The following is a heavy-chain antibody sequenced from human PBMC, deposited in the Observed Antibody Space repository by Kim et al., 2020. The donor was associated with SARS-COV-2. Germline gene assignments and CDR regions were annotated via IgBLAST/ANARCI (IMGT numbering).Heavy chain of an antibody. J-gene: IGHJ4*02. Sequence: GGSLRLSCAASGFTFSSYAMHWVRQAPGKGLEWVAVISYDGSNKYYADSVKGRFTISRDNSKNTLYLQMNSLRAGDTALYYCARDQSQAVTPYYWGQGTLVTVSS. CDR3: ARDQSQAVTPYY. V-gene: IGHV3-30-3*01. CDR1: GFTFSSYA. CDR2: ISYDGSNK. D-gene: IGHD2-15*01.